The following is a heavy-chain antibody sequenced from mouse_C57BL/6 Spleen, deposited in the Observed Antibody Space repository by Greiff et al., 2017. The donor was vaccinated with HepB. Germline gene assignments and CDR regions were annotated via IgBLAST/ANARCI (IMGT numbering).Heavy chain of an antibody. CDR3: ARETGPFAY. CDR2: INPYNGGT. V-gene: IGHV1-19*01. CDR1: GYTFTDYY. J-gene: IGHJ3*01. Sequence: EVQLQQSGPVLVKPGASVKMSCKASGYTFTDYYMNWVKQSHGKSLEWIGVINPYNGGTSYNQKFKGKATLTVDKSSSTAYMELNSLTSEDSAVYYCARETGPFAYWGQGTLVTVSA. D-gene: IGHD4-1*01.